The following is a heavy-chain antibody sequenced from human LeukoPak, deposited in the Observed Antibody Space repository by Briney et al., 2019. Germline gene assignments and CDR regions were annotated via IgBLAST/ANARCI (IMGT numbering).Heavy chain of an antibody. V-gene: IGHV4-34*01. CDR1: GGSFSGYY. CDR3: ARVGLTIFGVVKGFDY. D-gene: IGHD3-3*01. CDR2: INHSGST. Sequence: SETLSLTCAVYGGSFSGYYWSWIRQPPGKGLEWIGEINHSGSTNYNPSLKSRVTISVGTSKNQFSLKLSSVTAADTAVYYCARVGLTIFGVVKGFDYWGQGTLVTVSS. J-gene: IGHJ4*02.